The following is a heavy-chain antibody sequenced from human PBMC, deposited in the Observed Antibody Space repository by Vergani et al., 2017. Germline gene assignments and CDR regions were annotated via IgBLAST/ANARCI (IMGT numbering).Heavy chain of an antibody. CDR1: GGSISSYY. J-gene: IGHJ4*02. Sequence: QLQLQESGPGLVKPSETLSLTCTVSGGSISSYYWSWIRQPPGKGLEWIGYIYYSGSTNYNPSLKSRVTISVDTSKNQFSLKLSSVTAADTAVYYCARVGSPGIFDYWGQGTLVTVSS. D-gene: IGHD1-14*01. V-gene: IGHV4-59*01. CDR3: ARVGSPGIFDY. CDR2: IYYSGST.